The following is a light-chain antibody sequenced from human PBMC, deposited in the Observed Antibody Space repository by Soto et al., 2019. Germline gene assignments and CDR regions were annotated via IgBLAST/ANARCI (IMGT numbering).Light chain of an antibody. V-gene: IGKV3-15*01. J-gene: IGKJ5*01. Sequence: EIVMTQSPGTLSVSPGERATLSCRASQSVSSNLAWYQQKPGQAPRLLISDASTRATGIPARFSGSGSGTEFTLTVSSLQSEDFAVYYCQRYIKWPITFGQGTRLEIK. CDR3: QRYIKWPIT. CDR2: DAS. CDR1: QSVSSN.